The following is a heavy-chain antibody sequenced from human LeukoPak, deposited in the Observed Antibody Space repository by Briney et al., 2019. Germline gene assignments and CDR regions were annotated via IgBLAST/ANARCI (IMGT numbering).Heavy chain of an antibody. V-gene: IGHV5-51*01. J-gene: IGHJ4*02. CDR2: IYPGDSDT. D-gene: IGHD3-16*02. Sequence: GESLKISCKGSGYSFTSYWIGWVRQMPGKGLEWMGSIYPGDSDTRYSPSFQGQVTISADKSISTAYLQWSSLKASDTAMYYCARGKYYDYVWGGYRPDTFDYWGQGTLVTVSS. CDR1: GYSFTSYW. CDR3: ARGKYYDYVWGGYRPDTFDY.